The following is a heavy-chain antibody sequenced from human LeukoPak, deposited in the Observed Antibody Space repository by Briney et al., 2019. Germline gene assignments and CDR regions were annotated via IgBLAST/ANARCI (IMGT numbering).Heavy chain of an antibody. Sequence: SETLSLTCSVSGGSISSHYWSWIRQPPGKGLEWIGYIYYTGSTHYNPSLKSRVTISVDTSKNQFSLKLSSVTAADTAVYHCVRGVRIWGQGTIVTVSS. CDR1: GGSISSHY. CDR3: VRGVRI. J-gene: IGHJ3*02. D-gene: IGHD3-10*01. CDR2: IYYTGST. V-gene: IGHV4-59*04.